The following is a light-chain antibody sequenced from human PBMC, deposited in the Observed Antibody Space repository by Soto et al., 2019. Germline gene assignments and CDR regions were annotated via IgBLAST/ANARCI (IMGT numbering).Light chain of an antibody. CDR3: QQYGSSPWT. Sequence: IVLTQSPGTLSSSPGERATLSCRASQSVSTNNLAWYQQRPGQAPRLLIYGASRRATGIPDRFSGSGSGTDFTLTISSLQPEDFAVYYCQQYGSSPWTFGQGTKVDIK. J-gene: IGKJ1*01. CDR1: QSVSTNN. CDR2: GAS. V-gene: IGKV3-20*01.